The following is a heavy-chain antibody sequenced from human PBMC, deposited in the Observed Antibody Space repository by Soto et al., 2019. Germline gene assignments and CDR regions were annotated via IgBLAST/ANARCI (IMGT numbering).Heavy chain of an antibody. CDR2: IYPGDSDT. J-gene: IGHJ3*02. CDR3: AKTPGRRFSPDTFDI. V-gene: IGHV5-51*01. Sequence: GESLKISCKGSGYSFTSYWIGWVRQMPGKGLEWMGIIYPGDSDTRYSPSFQGQVTISADKSISTAYLQWNSLKASDIAMYNCAKTPGRRFSPDTFDIRGQGTMVTVSS. D-gene: IGHD3-3*01. CDR1: GYSFTSYW.